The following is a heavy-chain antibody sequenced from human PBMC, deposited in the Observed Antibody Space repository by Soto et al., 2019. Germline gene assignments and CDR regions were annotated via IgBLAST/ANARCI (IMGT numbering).Heavy chain of an antibody. CDR2: FSGSA. D-gene: IGHD2-15*01. CDR3: ARDGLNCSGGRCFVVPMDV. CDR1: GFTFSTYA. V-gene: IGHV3-66*01. Sequence: GGSLRLSCAASGFTFSTYAMSWVRQAPGGGPEWVSTFSGSASYADSVKGRFTISRDNSKNTLYLQMNSLRDEDTAVYYCARDGLNCSGGRCFVVPMDVWGKGTTVTVSS. J-gene: IGHJ6*03.